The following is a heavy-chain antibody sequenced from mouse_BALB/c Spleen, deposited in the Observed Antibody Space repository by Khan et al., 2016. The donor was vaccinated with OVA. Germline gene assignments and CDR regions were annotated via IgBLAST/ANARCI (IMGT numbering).Heavy chain of an antibody. CDR1: GDSITSGY. Sequence: EVQLQESGPSLVQPSQTLSLTCSVTGDSITSGYWNWIRKFPGNKLEFMGYISYSGSTYYNPSLKGRISITRDTSKNQYFLQLNSVTTEDTATYYCARYRHYYGSSPWFPYWGQGTLVTVSA. V-gene: IGHV3-8*02. CDR3: ARYRHYYGSSPWFPY. J-gene: IGHJ3*01. D-gene: IGHD1-1*01. CDR2: ISYSGST.